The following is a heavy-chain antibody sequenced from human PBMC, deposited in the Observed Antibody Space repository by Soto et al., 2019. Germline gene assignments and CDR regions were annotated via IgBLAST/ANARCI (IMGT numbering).Heavy chain of an antibody. V-gene: IGHV4-39*01. CDR3: ARIYYDSVFDY. CDR2: IYYSGST. CDR1: GGSSSSYC. D-gene: IGHD3-22*01. Sequence: PSETLSLTCTVSGGSSSSYCWGWIRQPPGKGLEWIGSIYYSGSTYYNPSLKSRVTISVDTSKNQFSLKLSSVTAADTAVYYCARIYYDSVFDYWGQGTLVTVSS. J-gene: IGHJ4*02.